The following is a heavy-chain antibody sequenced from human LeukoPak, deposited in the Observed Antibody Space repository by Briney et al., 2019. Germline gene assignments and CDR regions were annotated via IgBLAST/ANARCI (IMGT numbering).Heavy chain of an antibody. CDR2: IRSKANSYAT. V-gene: IGHV3-73*01. J-gene: IGHJ4*02. CDR3: ARDSPRLEVVVAALFDY. D-gene: IGHD2-15*01. CDR1: GFTFSGSA. Sequence: GGSLRLSCAASGFTFSGSAMHWVRQASGKGLEWVGRIRSKANSYATAYAASVKGRFTISRDDSKNTAYLQMNSLKTEDTAVYYCARDSPRLEVVVAALFDYWGQGTLVTVSS.